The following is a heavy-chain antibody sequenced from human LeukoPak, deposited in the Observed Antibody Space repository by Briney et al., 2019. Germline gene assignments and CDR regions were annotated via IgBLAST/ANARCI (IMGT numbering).Heavy chain of an antibody. D-gene: IGHD3-22*01. CDR2: IYYSGST. J-gene: IGHJ4*02. CDR3: ARRRKYYDSSGYYYGIDY. V-gene: IGHV4-59*12. CDR1: GGSISSYY. Sequence: PSETLSLTCTVSGGSISSYYWSWIRQPPGKGLEWIGYIYYSGSTNYNPSLKSRVTISVDTSKNQFSLKLSSVTAADTAVYYCARRRKYYDSSGYYYGIDYWGQGTLVTVSS.